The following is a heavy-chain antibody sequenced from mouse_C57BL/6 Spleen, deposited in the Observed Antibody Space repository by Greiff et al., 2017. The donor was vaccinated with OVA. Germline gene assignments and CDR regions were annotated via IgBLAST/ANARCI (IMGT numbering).Heavy chain of an antibody. CDR2: IYPRSGNT. J-gene: IGHJ3*01. V-gene: IGHV1-81*01. CDR1: GYTFTSYG. Sequence: QVQLKQSGAELARPGASVKLSCKASGYTFTSYGISWVKQRTGQGLEWIGEIYPRSGNTYYNEKFKGKAKLTADKSSSTAYMELRSLTSEDSAVYFCARREGFAYWGQGTLVTVSA. CDR3: ARREGFAY.